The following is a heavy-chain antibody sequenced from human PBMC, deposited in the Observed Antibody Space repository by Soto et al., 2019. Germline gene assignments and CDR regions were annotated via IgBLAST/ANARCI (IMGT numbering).Heavy chain of an antibody. V-gene: IGHV3-23*01. D-gene: IGHD3-3*01. CDR3: TKDAEAYDFAFDK. Sequence: EVQLLESGGGLVQPGGSLRLSCATSGFSFSNYGMNWVRQAPGKGLEWVSGITKTGRSTFIADSVSGRFTISRDKLKNIMYLQMNSLRVDDTALYYCTKDAEAYDFAFDKWGQGTMVTVTS. J-gene: IGHJ3*02. CDR1: GFSFSNYG. CDR2: ITKTGRST.